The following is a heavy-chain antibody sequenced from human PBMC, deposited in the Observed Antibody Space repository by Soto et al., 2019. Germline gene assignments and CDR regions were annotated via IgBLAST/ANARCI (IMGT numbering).Heavy chain of an antibody. D-gene: IGHD5-18*01. J-gene: IGHJ4*02. V-gene: IGHV1-69*12. CDR3: ASGIQLWLRRINNGYSG. CDR2: IIPMFGTA. Sequence: QVQLVQSGAEVKKPASSVKVSCKAPGGTFSTYAISWVRQAPGQGLEWMGGIIPMFGTANYAQRFQDRVTITADASTNTVYMELSSLRSEDTAVYFCASGIQLWLRRINNGYSGWGQGTLVTVSS. CDR1: GGTFSTYA.